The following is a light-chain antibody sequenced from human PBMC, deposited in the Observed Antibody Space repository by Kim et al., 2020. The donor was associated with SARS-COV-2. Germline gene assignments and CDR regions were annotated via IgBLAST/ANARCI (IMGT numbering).Light chain of an antibody. V-gene: IGLV3-19*01. Sequence: SSELTQDPAVSVALGQTIRITCQGDNLRSYSASWYQQKPGQAPVLVIFAKNNRPSGIPDRFSGSSSGNTASLTITGAQAGDEADYYCKSRDSSGNLLVFGGGTQLTVL. CDR3: KSRDSSGNLLV. J-gene: IGLJ2*01. CDR1: NLRSYS. CDR2: AKN.